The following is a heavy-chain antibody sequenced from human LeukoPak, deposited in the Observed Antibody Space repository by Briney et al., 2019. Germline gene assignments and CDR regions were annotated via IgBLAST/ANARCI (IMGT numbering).Heavy chain of an antibody. V-gene: IGHV1-18*04. Sequence: ASVKVSCKASGYTFTGYYMHWVRQAPGQGLEWMGWISAYNGNTNYAQKLQGRVTMTTDTSTSTAYMELRSLRSDDTAVYYCARETAYYYGSGSYSPPRYWGQGTLVTVSS. D-gene: IGHD3-10*01. CDR3: ARETAYYYGSGSYSPPRY. CDR2: ISAYNGNT. J-gene: IGHJ4*02. CDR1: GYTFTGYY.